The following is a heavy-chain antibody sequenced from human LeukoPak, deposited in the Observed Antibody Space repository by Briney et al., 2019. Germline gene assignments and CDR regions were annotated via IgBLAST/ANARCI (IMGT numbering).Heavy chain of an antibody. Sequence: PSETLSLTCTVSGGSISSYYWSWIRQPPGKGLDWIGYIYYSGSTNYNPSLKSRVTISVDTSKNQFSLKLSSVTAADTAVYYCAGSTSRRGGYYYYYYMDVWGKGTTVTVSS. CDR1: GGSISSYY. CDR2: IYYSGST. CDR3: AGSTSRRGGYYYYYYMDV. D-gene: IGHD2-2*01. J-gene: IGHJ6*03. V-gene: IGHV4-59*08.